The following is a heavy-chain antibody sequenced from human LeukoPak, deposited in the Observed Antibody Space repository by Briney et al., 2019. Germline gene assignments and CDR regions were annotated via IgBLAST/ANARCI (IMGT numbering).Heavy chain of an antibody. D-gene: IGHD2-15*01. J-gene: IGHJ4*02. V-gene: IGHV1-18*01. CDR1: GYTFTSYG. CDR2: ISAYNGNT. CDR3: ARERRCSGGSCYLYYFDY. Sequence: ASVKVSCKASGYTFTSYGISWVRQAPGQGLEWMGWISAYNGNTNYAQKLQGRVTMTTDTSTSTAYMELRSLGSDDTAVYYCARERRCSGGSCYLYYFDYWGQGTLVTVSS.